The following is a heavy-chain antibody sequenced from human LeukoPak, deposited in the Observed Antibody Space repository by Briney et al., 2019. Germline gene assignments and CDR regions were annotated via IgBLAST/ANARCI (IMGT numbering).Heavy chain of an antibody. CDR2: FDPEDGET. D-gene: IGHD3-22*01. Sequence: ASVKVSCKVSGYTLTELSMHWVRQAPGKGLEWMGGFDPEDGETIYAQKFQGRVTMTEDTSTDTAYMELSSLRSEDTAVYYCARVVYYDSSGYHNYYYYYGMDVWGQGTTVTVSS. V-gene: IGHV1-24*01. CDR1: GYTLTELS. J-gene: IGHJ6*02. CDR3: ARVVYYDSSGYHNYYYYYGMDV.